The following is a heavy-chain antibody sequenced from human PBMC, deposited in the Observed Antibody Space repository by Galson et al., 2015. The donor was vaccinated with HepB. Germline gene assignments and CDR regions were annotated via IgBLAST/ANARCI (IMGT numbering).Heavy chain of an antibody. CDR1: GYSFTSYW. D-gene: IGHD1-7*01. CDR3: ARHVSRVWNYVRVHEETGDYFDY. CDR2: IDPSDSYT. V-gene: IGHV5-10-1*01. J-gene: IGHJ4*02. Sequence: QSGAEVKKPGESLRISCKGSGYSFTSYWISWVRQMPGKGLEWMGRIDPSDSYTNYSPSFQGHVTISADKSISTAYLQWSSLKASDTAMYYWARHVSRVWNYVRVHEETGDYFDYWGQGTLVTVSS.